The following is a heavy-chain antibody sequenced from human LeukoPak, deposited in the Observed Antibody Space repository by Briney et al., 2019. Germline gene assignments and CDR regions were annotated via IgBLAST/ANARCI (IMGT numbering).Heavy chain of an antibody. Sequence: GGSLRLSCAASGFTFSYWMSWVLQAPGKGLEWVANIKQDGSEKYYVDSVKGRFTISRDNAKNSLYLQMNSLRAEDTAVYYCARAPYCSSTSCYPTWGQGTLVTVSS. J-gene: IGHJ4*02. D-gene: IGHD2-2*01. CDR3: ARAPYCSSTSCYPT. V-gene: IGHV3-7*01. CDR2: IKQDGSEK. CDR1: GFTFSYW.